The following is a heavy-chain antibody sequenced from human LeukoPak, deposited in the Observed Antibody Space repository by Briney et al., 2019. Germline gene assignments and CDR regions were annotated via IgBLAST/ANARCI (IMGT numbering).Heavy chain of an antibody. CDR2: ISWNSGSI. CDR3: AEDGIRDCSSTSCYQFDY. D-gene: IGHD2-2*01. J-gene: IGHJ4*02. V-gene: IGHV3-9*01. Sequence: GRSLRLSFAASGITLDDYAMHWVRQAPGKGLEQVSVISWNSGSIGYADSVKCRFTISRNNAKNSLYLQMNSLRAEDTAFFFQAEDGIRDCSSTSCYQFDYWGQGTLVTVSS. CDR1: GITLDDYA.